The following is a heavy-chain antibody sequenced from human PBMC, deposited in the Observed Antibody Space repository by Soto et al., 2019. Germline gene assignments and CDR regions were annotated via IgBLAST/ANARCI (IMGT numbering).Heavy chain of an antibody. V-gene: IGHV4-31*03. D-gene: IGHD2-2*01. CDR2: IYYSGST. CDR3: ARLIRSTSCYDY. J-gene: IGHJ4*02. Sequence: PSETLSLTCTVSGGSISSGVYYWSWIRQHPGKGLEWIGYIYYSGSTYYNPSLKSRVTISVDTSKNQFSLKLSSVTAADTAVYYCARLIRSTSCYDYWGQGTLVTVSS. CDR1: GGSISSGVYY.